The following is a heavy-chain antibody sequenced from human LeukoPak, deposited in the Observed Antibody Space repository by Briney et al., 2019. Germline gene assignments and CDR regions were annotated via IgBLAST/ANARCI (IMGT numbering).Heavy chain of an antibody. CDR3: AREEFAMVRGVISRVYGMDV. V-gene: IGHV3-13*01. Sequence: GGSLRLSCAASGFTFSSYDMHWVRQATGKGLEWVSAIGTAGDTYYSGSVKGRFTISRENAKNSLYLQMNSLRAGDTAVYYCAREEFAMVRGVISRVYGMDVGGQGTRVTVSS. D-gene: IGHD3-10*01. J-gene: IGHJ6*02. CDR2: IGTAGDT. CDR1: GFTFSSYD.